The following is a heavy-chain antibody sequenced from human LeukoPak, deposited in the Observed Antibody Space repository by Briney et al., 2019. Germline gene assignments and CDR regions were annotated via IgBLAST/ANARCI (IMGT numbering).Heavy chain of an antibody. CDR3: RIAARPDYYYYMDV. J-gene: IGHJ6*03. Sequence: SETLSLTCAVSGGSISSGGYSWSWIRQPPGKGLEWIGYIYYSGSTYYNPSLKSRVTISVDTSKNQFSLKLSSVTAADTAVYYCRIAARPDYYYYMDVWGKGTTVTVSS. CDR2: IYYSGST. V-gene: IGHV4-30-4*07. D-gene: IGHD6-6*01. CDR1: GGSISSGGYS.